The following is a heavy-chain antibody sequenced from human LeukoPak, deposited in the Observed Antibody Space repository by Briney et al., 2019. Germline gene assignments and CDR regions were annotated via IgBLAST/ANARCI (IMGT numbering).Heavy chain of an antibody. CDR1: GYSFHNYW. Sequence: GESLKISCKGSGYSFHNYWIAWVRQMPGKGLEWMGIIYPGDSGTRYSPSFQGQVIISADKSISTAYVQWSSLKASDSAMYYCARGSSVAGTPSYYYYGMDVWGQGTTVTVSS. V-gene: IGHV5-51*01. D-gene: IGHD6-19*01. CDR3: ARGSSVAGTPSYYYYGMDV. CDR2: IYPGDSGT. J-gene: IGHJ6*02.